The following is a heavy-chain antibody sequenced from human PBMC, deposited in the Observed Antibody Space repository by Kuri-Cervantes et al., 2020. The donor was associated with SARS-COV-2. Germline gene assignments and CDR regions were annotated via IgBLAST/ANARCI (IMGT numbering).Heavy chain of an antibody. J-gene: IGHJ4*02. CDR1: GGTFSSYA. CDR3: ARDTGNRRLGIDS. V-gene: IGHV1-69*13. D-gene: IGHD7-27*01. CDR2: ISPIFGTA. Sequence: SVKVSCKASGGTFSSYAINWVRQAPGQGLEWMGGISPIFGTAIYAKKFQDRVTITADESTSTAYMELSSLRSDDTAVYYCARDTGNRRLGIDSWGQGTLVTVSS.